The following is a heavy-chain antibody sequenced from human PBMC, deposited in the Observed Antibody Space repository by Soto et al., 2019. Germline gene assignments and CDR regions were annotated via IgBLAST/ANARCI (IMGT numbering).Heavy chain of an antibody. V-gene: IGHV3-30-3*02. CDR3: GKAREGAWLVISHYFHY. CDR2: ISEDGSNK. D-gene: IGHD6-19*01. Sequence: QVQLVESGGGVVQPGRSLRLSCAASGFTVSSYSMHWVRQAPGKGLEWVSVISEDGSNKYYADSVKGRFTISRDNSKNTLYLQMHSTRPEDTAVYYWGKAREGAWLVISHYFHYSGQANLVNVS. J-gene: IGHJ4*02. CDR1: GFTVSSYS.